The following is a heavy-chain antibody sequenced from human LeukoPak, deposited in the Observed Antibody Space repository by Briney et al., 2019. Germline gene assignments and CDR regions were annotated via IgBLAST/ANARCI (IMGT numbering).Heavy chain of an antibody. V-gene: IGHV1-69*13. CDR3: ARSSGSYSGIFDY. D-gene: IGHD1-26*01. Sequence: SVKVSCKASGGTFSSYAISWVRQAPGQGLEWMGGIIPIFGTANYAQKFQGRVTITADESTSTAYMELSSLRSEDTAVYYCARSSGSYSGIFDYWGQGTLVTVSS. J-gene: IGHJ4*02. CDR2: IIPIFGTA. CDR1: GGTFSSYA.